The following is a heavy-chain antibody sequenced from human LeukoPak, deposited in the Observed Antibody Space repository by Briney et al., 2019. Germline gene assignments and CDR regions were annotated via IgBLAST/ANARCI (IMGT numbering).Heavy chain of an antibody. CDR1: GGSFSGYY. Sequence: SETLSLTCAVYGGSFSGYYWSWIRQPPGKGLEWIGEINHSGSTNYNPSLKSRVTISVDTSKNQFSLKLSSVTAADTAVYYCARWIYGDYPYDAFDIWGQGTMVTVSS. V-gene: IGHV4-34*01. CDR2: INHSGST. D-gene: IGHD4-17*01. CDR3: ARWIYGDYPYDAFDI. J-gene: IGHJ3*02.